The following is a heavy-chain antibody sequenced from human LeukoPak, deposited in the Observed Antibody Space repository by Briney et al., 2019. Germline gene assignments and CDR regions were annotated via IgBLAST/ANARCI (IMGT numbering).Heavy chain of an antibody. CDR2: IKFDGREE. CDR3: TRDAYCGADCYYFDY. CDR1: GFTFNNYW. J-gene: IGHJ4*02. Sequence: GGSLRLSCAASGFTFNNYWMSWIRQTPGKGLERVANIKFDGREEYYVDSARGRFTISRDNTKNSLYLQMNSLRAGDTAIYYCTRDAYCGADCYYFDYWGQGALVTVSS. D-gene: IGHD2-21*02. V-gene: IGHV3-7*04.